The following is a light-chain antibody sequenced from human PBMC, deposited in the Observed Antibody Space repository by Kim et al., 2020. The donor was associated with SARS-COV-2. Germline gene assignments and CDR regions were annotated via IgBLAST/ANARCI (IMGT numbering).Light chain of an antibody. CDR1: QDIKTC. CDR2: AAS. J-gene: IGKJ3*01. CDR3: QQCDDPPLT. V-gene: IGKV1-33*01. Sequence: ASVRDRVTITCQASQDIKTCLHWYQQTPGKAPKLLIHAASKLEAGVPSRFSGSGSGTDFTLTISSLQPEDIATYYCQQCDDPPLTFGPGTKVDIK.